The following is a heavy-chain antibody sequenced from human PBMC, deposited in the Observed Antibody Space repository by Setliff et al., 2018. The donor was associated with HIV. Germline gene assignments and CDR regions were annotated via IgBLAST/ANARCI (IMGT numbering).Heavy chain of an antibody. CDR2: IYSTGST. CDR3: AKGAGFYGDYTFDH. D-gene: IGHD4-17*01. CDR1: GPSINIHY. V-gene: IGHV4-59*11. J-gene: IGHJ4*02. Sequence: PSETLSLTCTVSGPSINIHYWSWIRKSPGKAFEWIGYIYSTGSTNYNPSLQSRVTISMVASRNQFSLKVTSVTAADTAVYYCAKGAGFYGDYTFDHWGQGTQVTVSS.